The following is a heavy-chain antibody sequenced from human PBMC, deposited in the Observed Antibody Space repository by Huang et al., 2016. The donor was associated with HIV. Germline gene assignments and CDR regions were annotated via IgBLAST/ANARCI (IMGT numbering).Heavy chain of an antibody. J-gene: IGHJ3*02. CDR2: FAPEHGET. CDR3: ATGFDTYYDI. D-gene: IGHD2-21*01. V-gene: IGHV1-24*01. Sequence: QVQLVKSGAAVKKPGASVKVSCKVSGSTLTELSIHWVRQAPGKGLEWMGGFAPEHGETNDATNFQDRVTMTEDTSTDTAYMELNSLRSEDTAVYYCATGFDTYYDIWGQGTMVIASS. CDR1: GSTLTELS.